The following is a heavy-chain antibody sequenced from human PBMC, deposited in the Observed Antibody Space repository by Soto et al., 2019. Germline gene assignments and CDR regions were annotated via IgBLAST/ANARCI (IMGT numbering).Heavy chain of an antibody. CDR3: ARGRQVVASSLFSGAGDNAMDV. V-gene: IGHV4-34*01. Sequence: QVQLQQWGAGLLKPSETLSLTCAVYGGSFNGYSWTWIRQPPGKGLEWVGEITHRGSTTYNPSLHSRVTLSADASKHQFSLMLSSVPAADTAVYYCARGRQVVASSLFSGAGDNAMDVWCPGTRVTVSS. J-gene: IGHJ6*02. CDR1: GGSFNGYS. CDR2: ITHRGST. D-gene: IGHD2-15*01.